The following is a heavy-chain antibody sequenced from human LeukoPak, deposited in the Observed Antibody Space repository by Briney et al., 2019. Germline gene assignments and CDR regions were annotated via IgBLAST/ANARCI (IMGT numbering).Heavy chain of an antibody. CDR2: MNPNSGNT. CDR3: ARAYGDDDAFDI. Sequence: GASVTVSCTASGYTFTIYDVNWVRQATGQGLEWMGWMNPNSGNTGYAQKFQGRVTMTRNTSISTAYMELNSLRSEDTAVYYCARAYGDDDAFDIWGQGTMVTVSS. CDR1: GYTFTIYD. V-gene: IGHV1-8*01. D-gene: IGHD4-17*01. J-gene: IGHJ3*02.